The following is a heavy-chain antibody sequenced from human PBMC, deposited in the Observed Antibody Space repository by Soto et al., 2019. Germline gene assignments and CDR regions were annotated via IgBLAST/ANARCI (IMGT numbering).Heavy chain of an antibody. J-gene: IGHJ6*02. D-gene: IGHD4-17*01. CDR3: ASSTGYYGKDV. V-gene: IGHV4-30-4*01. Sequence: SETLSLTCTVSGGSISSGDYYWSWIRQPPGKGLEWIGYIYYSGSTYYNPSLKSRVTISVDTSKNQFSLKLSSVTAADTAVYYCASSTGYYGKDVWCHAPTVTVFS. CDR1: GGSISSGDYY. CDR2: IYYSGST.